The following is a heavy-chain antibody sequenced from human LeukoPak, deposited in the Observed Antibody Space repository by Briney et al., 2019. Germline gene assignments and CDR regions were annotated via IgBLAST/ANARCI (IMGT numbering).Heavy chain of an antibody. CDR1: GGSISSSNW. J-gene: IGHJ5*02. CDR3: ARDGMVRGVIHNWFDP. D-gene: IGHD3-10*01. Sequence: SGTLSLTCAVSGGSISSSNWWSWVRQPPGKGLEWIGGIYHSGSTNYNPSLKSRVTISVDKSKNQFSLKLSSVTAADTAVYYCARDGMVRGVIHNWFDPWGQGTLVTVSS. CDR2: IYHSGST. V-gene: IGHV4-4*02.